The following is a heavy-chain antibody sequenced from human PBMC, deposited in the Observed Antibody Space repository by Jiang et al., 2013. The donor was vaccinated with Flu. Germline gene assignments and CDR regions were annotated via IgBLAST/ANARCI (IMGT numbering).Heavy chain of an antibody. Sequence: QLLESGGGVVQPGRSLRLSCAASGFTFSSYAMHWVRQAPGKGLEWVAVISYDGSNKYYADSVKGRFTISRDNSKNTLYLQMNSLRAEDTAVYYCARDHTYYYGSGSNFDYWGQGTLVTVSS. CDR2: ISYDGSNK. J-gene: IGHJ4*02. CDR1: GFTFSSYA. D-gene: IGHD3-10*01. V-gene: IGHV3-30-3*01. CDR3: ARDHTYYYGSGSNFDY.